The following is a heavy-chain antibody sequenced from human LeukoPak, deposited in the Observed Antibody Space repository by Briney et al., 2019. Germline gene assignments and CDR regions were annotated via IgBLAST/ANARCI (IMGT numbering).Heavy chain of an antibody. J-gene: IGHJ4*02. D-gene: IGHD3-22*01. CDR1: GGSISNKY. CDR3: ARHQFDSTAYVDY. CDR2: IYYSGST. Sequence: SETLSLTCSISGGSISNKYWSWIRQPPGKQLEWIGYIYYSGSTNYNPSLKSRVTISVDTSKKQFSLKLSSVTAADTAVYYCARHQFDSTAYVDYWGQGTLVTVSS. V-gene: IGHV4-59*08.